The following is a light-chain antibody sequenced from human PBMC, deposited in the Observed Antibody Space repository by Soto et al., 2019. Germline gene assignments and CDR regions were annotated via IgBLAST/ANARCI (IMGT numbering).Light chain of an antibody. V-gene: IGLV2-8*01. Sequence: QSVLTQPPSASGTPGQSVTISCTGTSSDVGSYNYVSWYQQHPGKATKLMIYEVSQRPSGVPDRFSGSKSGNTASLTVSGLQAEDEADYYCSSYAGSNTPYVFGTGTKLTVL. CDR2: EVS. J-gene: IGLJ1*01. CDR3: SSYAGSNTPYV. CDR1: SSDVGSYNY.